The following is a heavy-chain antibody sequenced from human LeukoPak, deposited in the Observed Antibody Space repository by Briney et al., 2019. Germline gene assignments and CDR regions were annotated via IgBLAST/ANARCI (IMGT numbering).Heavy chain of an antibody. Sequence: ASVKVSCTASGYTFTSYDINWVRQATGQGLEWMGWMNPNSGNTGYAQKFQGRVTMTRNTSISTAYMELSSLRSEDTAVYYCARGHYDSSGYYPFDYWGQGTLVTVSS. D-gene: IGHD3-22*01. CDR3: ARGHYDSSGYYPFDY. J-gene: IGHJ4*02. CDR2: MNPNSGNT. V-gene: IGHV1-8*01. CDR1: GYTFTSYD.